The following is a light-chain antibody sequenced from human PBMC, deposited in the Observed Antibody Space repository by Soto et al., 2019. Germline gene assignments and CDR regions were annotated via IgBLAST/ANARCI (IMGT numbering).Light chain of an antibody. CDR2: AFS. CDR1: SSDVGSYNR. J-gene: IGLJ1*01. V-gene: IGLV2-18*02. Sequence: QSVLTQPPSVSGSPGQSVTISCTGTSSDVGSYNRVSWYQQPPGTAPKLMSYAFSNRPSGVPDRFSGSKSGNTASLTISGLQAEDEADYDCSSYTSSSTCVFGTGTKLTVL. CDR3: SSYTSSSTCV.